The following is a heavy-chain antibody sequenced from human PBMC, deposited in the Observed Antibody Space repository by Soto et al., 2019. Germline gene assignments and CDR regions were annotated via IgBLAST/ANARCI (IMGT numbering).Heavy chain of an antibody. D-gene: IGHD3-16*02. CDR2: INYSGST. CDR1: GGSFSGYY. J-gene: IGHJ4*02. CDR3: ARLYVPRRDYDYIWGSYRRGYVDY. V-gene: IGHV4-34*01. Sequence: QVQLQQWGAGLLKPSETLYLTCAVYGGSFSGYYWSWIRQPPGKGLEWIGEINYSGSTNYNTSLKRRVTISVDTSKNQCSLKLSSVTAADTAVYYCARLYVPRRDYDYIWGSYRRGYVDYWCQGTLVTVSS.